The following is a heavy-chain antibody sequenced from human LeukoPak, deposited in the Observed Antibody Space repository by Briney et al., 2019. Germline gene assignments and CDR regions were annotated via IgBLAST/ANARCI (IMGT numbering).Heavy chain of an antibody. CDR1: GFTFSSYA. V-gene: IGHV3-30-3*01. CDR2: ISYDGSNK. J-gene: IGHJ4*02. CDR3: ARDAGFVVVTAIPGY. Sequence: PGGSLRLSCAASGFTFSSYAMHWVRQAPGKGLEWVAGISYDGSNKYYADSVKGRFTISRDNSKNTLYLQMNSLRAEDTAVYYCARDAGFVVVTAIPGYWGQGTLVTVSS. D-gene: IGHD2-21*02.